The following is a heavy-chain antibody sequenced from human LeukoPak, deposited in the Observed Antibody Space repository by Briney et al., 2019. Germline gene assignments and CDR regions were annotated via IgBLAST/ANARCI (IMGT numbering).Heavy chain of an antibody. J-gene: IGHJ4*02. D-gene: IGHD1-26*01. V-gene: IGHV3-74*01. CDR1: GFTFSIYW. Sequence: GGSLRLSCAASGFTFSIYWMHWVRQAPGKGLVWVSHINSDGSSTRYADSVKGRFTISRDNAKNTLYLQMNSLRAEDSGVYDCARDKVSGSYYGLDYWGQGTLVTVSS. CDR3: ARDKVSGSYYGLDY. CDR2: INSDGSST.